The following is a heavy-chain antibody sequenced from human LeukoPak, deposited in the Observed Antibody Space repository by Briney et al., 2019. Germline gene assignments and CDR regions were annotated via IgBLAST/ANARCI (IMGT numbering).Heavy chain of an antibody. J-gene: IGHJ4*02. CDR2: ISAYNGNT. CDR3: ARDVHYYDSSGYYYRGPSDY. D-gene: IGHD3-22*01. Sequence: ASVKVSCKASGYTFTSYGISWVRQAPGQGLEWMGWISAYNGNTNYAQKLQGRVTMTTDTSTRTAYMELRSLRSDDTAVYYCARDVHYYDSSGYYYRGPSDYWGQGTLVTVSS. CDR1: GYTFTSYG. V-gene: IGHV1-18*01.